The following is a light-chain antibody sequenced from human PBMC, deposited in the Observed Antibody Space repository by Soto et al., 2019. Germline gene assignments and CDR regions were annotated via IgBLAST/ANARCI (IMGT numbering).Light chain of an antibody. CDR1: QSVSSSY. V-gene: IGKV3-20*01. J-gene: IGKJ3*01. CDR3: RQYGSSPIFP. Sequence: EIVLTQSPGTLSLSPGERATLSCRASQSVSSSYLAWYQQQPGQAPRLLIYGAASRATGITDRFSGSGSGTDFTLTIIRLEPEDFAVYYCRQYGSSPIFPFGPGTKVDI. CDR2: GAA.